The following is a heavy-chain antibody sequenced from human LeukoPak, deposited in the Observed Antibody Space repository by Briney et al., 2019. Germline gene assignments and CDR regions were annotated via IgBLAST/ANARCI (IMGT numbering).Heavy chain of an antibody. V-gene: IGHV3-23*01. CDR2: IGGSGGSP. CDR1: GFTFSSYA. J-gene: IGHJ4*02. Sequence: GGSLRLSCAASGFTFSSYAMTWVRQAPGKGLEWVSAIGGSGGSPYYADSVKGRFTISRDNSKNTLFLQMNSLRAEDTAVYYCAKDQGYSYGYAFDYWGQGTLVTVSS. CDR3: AKDQGYSYGYAFDY. D-gene: IGHD5-18*01.